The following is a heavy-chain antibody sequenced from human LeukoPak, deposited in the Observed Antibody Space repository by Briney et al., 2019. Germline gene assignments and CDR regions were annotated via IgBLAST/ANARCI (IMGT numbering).Heavy chain of an antibody. CDR2: IYHSGST. Sequence: SETLSLTCAVSGYSISSGYCWGWIRQPPGKGLEWIGSIYHSGSTYYNPSLKSRVTISVDTSKNQFSLKLSSVTAADTAVYYCARLSSSSTSCYNWGQGTLVTVSS. CDR1: GYSISSGYC. CDR3: ARLSSSSTSCYN. J-gene: IGHJ4*02. D-gene: IGHD2-2*02. V-gene: IGHV4-38-2*01.